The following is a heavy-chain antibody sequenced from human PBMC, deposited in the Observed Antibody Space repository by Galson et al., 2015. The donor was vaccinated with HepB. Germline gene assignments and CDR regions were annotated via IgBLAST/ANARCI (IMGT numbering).Heavy chain of an antibody. D-gene: IGHD2-15*01. CDR3: ARVPAAWFDP. CDR2: IYYSGST. V-gene: IGHV4-59*01. J-gene: IGHJ5*02. CDR1: GGSISSYY. Sequence: SETLSPTCPVSGGSISSYYWSWIRQPPGKGLEWIGYIYYSGSTNYNPSLKTRVTIPVDTSKNQFPLKLSSVTAADTAVYYCARVPAAWFDPWGQGTLVTVSS.